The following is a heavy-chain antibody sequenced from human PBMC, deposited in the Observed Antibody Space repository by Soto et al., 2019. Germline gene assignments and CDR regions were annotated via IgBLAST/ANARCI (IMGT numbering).Heavy chain of an antibody. CDR3: ARDQLEGNWFDP. Sequence: SETLSLTCAVYGGSFTSYSWNWIRQAPGKGLEWIGYIYHSGYTLYNPSLKGRVTISVDKSKSHFSLNLTSVTAADTAVYYCARDQLEGNWFDPWGQGTLVTVSS. D-gene: IGHD1-1*01. J-gene: IGHJ5*02. CDR2: IYHSGYT. V-gene: IGHV4-34*01. CDR1: GGSFTSYS.